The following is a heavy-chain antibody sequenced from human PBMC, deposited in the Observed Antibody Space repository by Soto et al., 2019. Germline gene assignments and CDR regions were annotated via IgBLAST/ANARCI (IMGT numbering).Heavy chain of an antibody. J-gene: IGHJ3*02. D-gene: IGHD1-26*01. Sequence: LSTSGMCVSWIRQPPGKALEWLALIDWDDDKYYSTSLKTRLTISKDTSKNQVVLTMTNMDPVDTATYYCARIPREVEAFDIWGQGTMVTVSS. V-gene: IGHV2-70*01. CDR2: IDWDDDK. CDR3: ARIPREVEAFDI. CDR1: LSTSGMC.